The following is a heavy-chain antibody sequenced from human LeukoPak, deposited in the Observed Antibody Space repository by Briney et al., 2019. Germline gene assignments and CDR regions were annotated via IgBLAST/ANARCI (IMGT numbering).Heavy chain of an antibody. CDR2: ISSDGSNK. V-gene: IGHV3-30*03. J-gene: IGHJ4*02. CDR1: RFTFNIFS. CDR3: RAATRYLDYYYDY. Sequence: GRSLRLSCASSRFTFNIFSMHWVRQAPGKGLEWVAVISSDGSNKYYADSVRGRFTISRDNSKDTLYLQMSSLTIEDTAVYYCRAATRYLDYYYDYWGQGTLVTVSS. D-gene: IGHD3-22*01.